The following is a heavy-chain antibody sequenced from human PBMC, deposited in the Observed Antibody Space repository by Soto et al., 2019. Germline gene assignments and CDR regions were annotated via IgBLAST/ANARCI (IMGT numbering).Heavy chain of an antibody. Sequence: EVQLVESGGGLVQPGRSLRLSCAASGFTFDDYAMHWVRQAPGKGLEWVSGISWNSGSIGYADSVKGRFTISRDNAKNSLYLQMNSLRAEDTALYYCAKDAITMVRGVISYNGMDVWGQGTTVTVSS. CDR1: GFTFDDYA. D-gene: IGHD3-10*01. CDR3: AKDAITMVRGVISYNGMDV. V-gene: IGHV3-9*01. J-gene: IGHJ6*02. CDR2: ISWNSGSI.